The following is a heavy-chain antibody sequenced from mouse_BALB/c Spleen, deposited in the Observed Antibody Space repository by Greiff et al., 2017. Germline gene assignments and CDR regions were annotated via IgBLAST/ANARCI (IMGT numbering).Heavy chain of an antibody. CDR1: GYSFTDYI. CDR3: ARRSSGGNYEIDY. CDR2: INPYYGST. V-gene: IGHV1-39*01. J-gene: IGHJ2*01. Sequence: EVQLQQSGPELVKPGASVKISCKASGYSFTDYIMLWAKQSHGKSLEWIGNINPYYGSTSYNLKFKGKATLTVDKSSSTAYMQLNSLTSEDSAVYYCARRSSGGNYEIDYWGQGTTLTVSS. D-gene: IGHD1-1*02.